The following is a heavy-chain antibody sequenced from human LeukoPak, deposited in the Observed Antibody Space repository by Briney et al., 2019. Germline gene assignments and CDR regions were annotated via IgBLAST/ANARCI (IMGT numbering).Heavy chain of an antibody. CDR2: IKQDGSEK. Sequence: GGSLRLSCAASGFTFSSYWMSWVRQAPGKGLEWVANIKQDGSEKYYVDSVKGRFTISRDNAKNSLYLQMNSLRAEDTAVYYCAKQLWLQRTPFDYWGQGTLVTVSS. V-gene: IGHV3-7*01. D-gene: IGHD5-18*01. CDR1: GFTFSSYW. J-gene: IGHJ4*02. CDR3: AKQLWLQRTPFDY.